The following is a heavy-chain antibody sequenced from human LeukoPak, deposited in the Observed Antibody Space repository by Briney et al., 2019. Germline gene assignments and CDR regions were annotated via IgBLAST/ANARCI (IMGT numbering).Heavy chain of an antibody. CDR1: GYTFTGYY. V-gene: IGHV1-2*02. CDR2: INPNSGGT. Sequence: ASVKVSCKASGYTFTGYYMHWVRQAPGQGLEWMGWINPNSGGTNYAQKVQGRLTMTTDTSTNTAYMELRSLTSDDTAVYYCARDFDWFTPGEEYYFDYWGQGTLVTVS. CDR3: ARDFDWFTPGEEYYFDY. D-gene: IGHD3-9*01. J-gene: IGHJ4*02.